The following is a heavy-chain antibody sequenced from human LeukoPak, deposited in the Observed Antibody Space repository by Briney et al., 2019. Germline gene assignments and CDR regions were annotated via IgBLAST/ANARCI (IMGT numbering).Heavy chain of an antibody. V-gene: IGHV3-30*02. Sequence: GGSLRLPCAASGFTFSSYGMHWVRQAPGKGLEWVAFIRYDGSNKYYADSVKGRFTISRDNSKNTLYLQMNSLRAEDTAVYYCAKDKPEWYNWKNWFDPRGQGTLVTVSS. J-gene: IGHJ5*02. D-gene: IGHD1-20*01. CDR2: IRYDGSNK. CDR1: GFTFSSYG. CDR3: AKDKPEWYNWKNWFDP.